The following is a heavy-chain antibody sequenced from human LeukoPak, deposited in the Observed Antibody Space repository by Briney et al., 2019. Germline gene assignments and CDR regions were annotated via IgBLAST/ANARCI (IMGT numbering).Heavy chain of an antibody. CDR1: GFTFSSYA. J-gene: IGHJ4*02. CDR2: ISGSAGST. Sequence: PGGSLRLTCAASGFTFSSYAMSWVRQAPGKGLEWVSSISGSAGSTHYADSVKGRFTISRDNSKDTLLLQINSLRAEDTAVYYCAKDCGSYRVFDYWGQGTLVTVSS. D-gene: IGHD3-16*01. V-gene: IGHV3-23*01. CDR3: AKDCGSYRVFDY.